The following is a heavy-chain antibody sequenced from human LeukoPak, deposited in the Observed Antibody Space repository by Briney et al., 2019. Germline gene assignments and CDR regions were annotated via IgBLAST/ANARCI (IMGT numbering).Heavy chain of an antibody. CDR1: GFAFSRYG. D-gene: IGHD1-26*01. CDR2: ISSSGTTI. Sequence: GGSLRLSCVTSGFAFSRYGMNWVRQAPGKGLEWISYISSSGTTIHYTDSVKGRFTISRDIAQNSVHLQMNSLRPEDTAIYYCARDGLYSGKFDSWGQGILVTVSS. J-gene: IGHJ4*02. V-gene: IGHV3-48*03. CDR3: ARDGLYSGKFDS.